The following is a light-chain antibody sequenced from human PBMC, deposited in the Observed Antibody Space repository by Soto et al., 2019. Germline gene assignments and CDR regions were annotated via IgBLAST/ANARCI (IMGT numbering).Light chain of an antibody. CDR1: SSNIGSNY. Sequence: QSVLTQPPSASGTPGQRVTISCSGSSSNIGSNYVYWYQQLPGTAPKLLMYRDVKRPSGVPDRFSGSKSGTSASLAISGLRSEDEADYYCASWDDSLSGYYVFGTGTTLTVL. V-gene: IGLV1-47*01. CDR2: RDV. CDR3: ASWDDSLSGYYV. J-gene: IGLJ1*01.